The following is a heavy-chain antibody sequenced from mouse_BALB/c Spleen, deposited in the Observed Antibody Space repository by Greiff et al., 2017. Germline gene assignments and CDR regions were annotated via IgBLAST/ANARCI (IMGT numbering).Heavy chain of an antibody. D-gene: IGHD2-12*01. CDR1: GFTFSSYA. V-gene: IGHV5-6-5*01. J-gene: IGHJ3*01. CDR2: ISSGGST. Sequence: EVNVVESGGGLVKPGGSLKLSCAASGFTFSSYAMSWVRQTPEKRLEWVASISSGGSTYYPDSVKGRFTISRDNARNILYLQMSSLRSEDTAMYYCASGAYEKGAWFAYWGQGTLVTVSA. CDR3: ASGAYEKGAWFAY.